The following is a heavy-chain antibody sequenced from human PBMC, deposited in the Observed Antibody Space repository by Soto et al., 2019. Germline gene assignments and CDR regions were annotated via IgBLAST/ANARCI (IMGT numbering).Heavy chain of an antibody. V-gene: IGHV4-61*03. Sequence: QVQLQESGPGLVRPSETLSLTCTVAGDSVSSGSHHWNWIRQAPGKGLEWIGSIYFTGRTNHNPPLQSRVTISVDTSKNHLSLNLTSVTAADTAVYYCARDLVAIGGRVYAFDLWGQGTMVTVSS. D-gene: IGHD2-21*01. CDR2: IYFTGRT. CDR1: GDSVSSGSHH. CDR3: ARDLVAIGGRVYAFDL. J-gene: IGHJ3*01.